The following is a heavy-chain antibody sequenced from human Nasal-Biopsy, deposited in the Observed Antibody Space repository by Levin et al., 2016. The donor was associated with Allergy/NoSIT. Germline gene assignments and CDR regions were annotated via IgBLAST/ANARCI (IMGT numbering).Heavy chain of an antibody. CDR1: GFSLTSSGVA. J-gene: IGHJ3*02. CDR2: IYWNDDK. CDR3: AHRDSSSRYDDGFDI. Sequence: SGPTLVKPRQTLTLTCTFSGFSLTSSGVAVDWIRQPPGKALEWLALIYWNDDKRYSSSLKSRLTITKDSSKNQVVLIMTNMDPADTATYYCAHRDSSSRYDDGFDIWGQGTMVTVSS. V-gene: IGHV2-5*01. D-gene: IGHD6-13*01.